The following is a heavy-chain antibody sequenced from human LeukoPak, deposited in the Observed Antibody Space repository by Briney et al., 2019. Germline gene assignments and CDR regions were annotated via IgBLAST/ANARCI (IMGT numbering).Heavy chain of an antibody. V-gene: IGHV1-2*02. Sequence: ASVKVSCKASGYTFTGYYMHWVRQAPGQGLEWMGWINPNSGGTNYAQKFQGRVTMTRDTSISTAYMELSRLRSDDTAVYCCARDRTVTVYYYYYMDVWGKGTTVTVSS. CDR1: GYTFTGYY. CDR2: INPNSGGT. J-gene: IGHJ6*03. CDR3: ARDRTVTVYYYYYMDV. D-gene: IGHD4-17*01.